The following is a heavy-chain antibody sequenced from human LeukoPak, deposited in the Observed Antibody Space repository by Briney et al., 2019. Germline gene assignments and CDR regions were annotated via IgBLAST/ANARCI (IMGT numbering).Heavy chain of an antibody. J-gene: IGHJ4*02. CDR3: ARVQYYYGSGSYSADY. D-gene: IGHD3-10*01. Sequence: PGGSLRLSCAASGFTFSSYSMIWVRQAPGKGLEWVSSISSGSIYKYYADSMKGRFTISRDNAKNSLYLQMNSLRAEDTAVYYCARVQYYYGSGSYSADYWGQGTLVTVSS. CDR1: GFTFSSYS. V-gene: IGHV3-21*01. CDR2: ISSGSIYK.